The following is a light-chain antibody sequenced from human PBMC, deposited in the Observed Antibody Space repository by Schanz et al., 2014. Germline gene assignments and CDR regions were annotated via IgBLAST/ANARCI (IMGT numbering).Light chain of an antibody. CDR2: GVT. J-gene: IGLJ3*02. V-gene: IGLV2-11*01. CDR1: SSDVGGYNY. Sequence: QSALTQPRSVSGSPEQSVTISCTGSSSDVGGYNYVSWYQQHPGKAPKLMIYGVTKRPSGVPDRFSGSKSGNTASLTISGLQAEDEADYYCCSYAGSTNLRFGGGTKLTVL. CDR3: CSYAGSTNLR.